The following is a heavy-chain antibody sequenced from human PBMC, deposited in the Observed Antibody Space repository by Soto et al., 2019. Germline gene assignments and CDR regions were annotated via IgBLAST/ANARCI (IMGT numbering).Heavy chain of an antibody. V-gene: IGHV4-34*01. CDR2: INHSGST. CDR1: GGSFSGYY. D-gene: IGHD3-3*01. CDR3: AVGPPTYYDFWSGYNYMDV. Sequence: SETLSLTCAVYGGSFSGYYWSWIRQPPGEELEWIGEINHSGSTNYNPSLKSRVTISVDTSKNQFSLKLSSVTAADTAVYYCAVGPPTYYDFWSGYNYMDVWGKGTTVTVSS. J-gene: IGHJ6*03.